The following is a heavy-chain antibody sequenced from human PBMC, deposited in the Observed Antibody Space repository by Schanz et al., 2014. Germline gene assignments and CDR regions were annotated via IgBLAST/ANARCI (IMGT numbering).Heavy chain of an antibody. CDR3: ARSRDFDPIFDC. D-gene: IGHD2-21*02. V-gene: IGHV3-48*02. J-gene: IGHJ4*02. CDR1: GFTFITYT. CDR2: ISSSGTSI. Sequence: EVQLVESGGGVVQPGGSLRLSCATSGFTFITYTMNWVRQPPGKGLEWVSFISSSGTSIYYADSVKGRFTISRDNAKNSLYLQMNSMRDEDTAVYYCARSRDFDPIFDCWGRGTLVTVSS.